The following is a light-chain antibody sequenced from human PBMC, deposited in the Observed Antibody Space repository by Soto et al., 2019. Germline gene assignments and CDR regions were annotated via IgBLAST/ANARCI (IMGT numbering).Light chain of an antibody. Sequence: IQLTQSPSSLSASVGDRVTITCRASQGISSYLAWYQQKPGKAPTLLIYAASTLQSGVPSRFRGSGSGTDFTLTINSLQPEDFATYYCQQRNSYPITFGQGTRLEIK. CDR3: QQRNSYPIT. CDR1: QGISSY. V-gene: IGKV1-9*01. J-gene: IGKJ5*01. CDR2: AAS.